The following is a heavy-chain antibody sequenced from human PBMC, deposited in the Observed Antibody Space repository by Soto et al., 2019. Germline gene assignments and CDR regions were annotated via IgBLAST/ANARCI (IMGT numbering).Heavy chain of an antibody. V-gene: IGHV6-1*01. J-gene: IGHJ4*02. CDR1: GDSVSSNSAA. CDR2: TYYRSKWFN. D-gene: IGHD6-19*01. CDR3: ARSPGSGWYAPYYFDY. Sequence: SQTLSLTCAISGDSVSSNSAAWNWIRQSPSRGLEWLGRTYYRSKWFNDYAVSVKSRITINPDTSKNQFSLQLNSVTPEDTAVYYCARSPGSGWYAPYYFDYWGQGTLVTVSS.